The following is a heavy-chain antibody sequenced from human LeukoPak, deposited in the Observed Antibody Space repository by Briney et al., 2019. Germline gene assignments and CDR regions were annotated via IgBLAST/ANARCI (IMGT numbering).Heavy chain of an antibody. CDR2: IYPGDSDT. V-gene: IGHV5-51*01. J-gene: IGHJ4*02. CDR1: GYNFTTYW. Sequence: GASLKISCKGSGYNFTTYWIGWVRQLPGKGLEWMGIIYPGDSDTRYGPSFRGQVTISADKSISTAYLQWSSLKASDTAIYYCARHTPFDHWGQGTLVTVSS. CDR3: ARHTPFDH.